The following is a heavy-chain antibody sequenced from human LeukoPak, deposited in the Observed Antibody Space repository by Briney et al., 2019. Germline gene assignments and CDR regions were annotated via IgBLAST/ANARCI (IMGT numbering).Heavy chain of an antibody. D-gene: IGHD6-19*01. J-gene: IGHJ4*02. CDR3: ATAEQAVAGNWGDY. V-gene: IGHV3-48*03. CDR2: ISSSGSTI. CDR1: GFAFSSYE. Sequence: GGSLRLSCAASGFAFSSYEMNWVRQAPGKGLEWVSCISSSGSTIYYADSVKGRFTISRDNAKNSLYLQMNSLRAEDTAVYYCATAEQAVAGNWGDYWGQGTLVTVSS.